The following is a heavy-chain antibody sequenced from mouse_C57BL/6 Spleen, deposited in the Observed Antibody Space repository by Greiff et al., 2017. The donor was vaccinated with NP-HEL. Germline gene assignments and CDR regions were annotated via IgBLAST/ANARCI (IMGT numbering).Heavy chain of an antibody. J-gene: IGHJ3*01. V-gene: IGHV1-82*01. CDR2: IYPGDGDT. D-gene: IGHD1-3*01. Sequence: VQLQQSGPELVKPGASVKISCKASGYAFSSSWMNWVKQRPGKGLEWIGRIYPGDGDTNYNGKFKGKATLTADKSSSTAYMQLSSLTSEDSAVYFCAMWGDNSPFAYWGQGTLVTVSA. CDR1: GYAFSSSW. CDR3: AMWGDNSPFAY.